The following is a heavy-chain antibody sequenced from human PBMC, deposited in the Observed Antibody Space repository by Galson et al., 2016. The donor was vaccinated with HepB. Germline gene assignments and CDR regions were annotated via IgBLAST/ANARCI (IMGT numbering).Heavy chain of an antibody. CDR1: GGSISSGGYY. V-gene: IGHV4-31*03. CDR2: ISYSGST. Sequence: TLSLTCTVSGGSISSGGYYWSWIRQHSGKGLEWIGFISYSGSTYHNPSLKSRLTISLDTSKNQFSLRLSSVTVADTALYYCARDVGPRGYSNYWFDSWGQVTLVTVSS. CDR3: ARDVGPRGYSNYWFDS. D-gene: IGHD4-11*01. J-gene: IGHJ5*01.